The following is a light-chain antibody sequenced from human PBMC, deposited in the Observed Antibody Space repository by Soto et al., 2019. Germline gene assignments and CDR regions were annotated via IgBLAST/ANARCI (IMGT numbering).Light chain of an antibody. J-gene: IGLJ2*01. CDR1: SSDVGGYSY. Sequence: QSALTQPPSASGSPGQSVTISCTGTSSDVGGYSYVSWYQQHPGKAPKLTIYEVNKRPSGVPDRFSGSKSGNTASLAVSGLQAEDEADYYCSSYAGSNNHVVFGGGTKVTVL. CDR2: EVN. V-gene: IGLV2-8*01. CDR3: SSYAGSNNHVV.